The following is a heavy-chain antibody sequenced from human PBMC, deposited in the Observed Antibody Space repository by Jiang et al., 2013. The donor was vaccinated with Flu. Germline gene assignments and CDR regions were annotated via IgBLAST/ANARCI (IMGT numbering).Heavy chain of an antibody. J-gene: IGHJ5*02. Sequence: QSGSELKKPGASVKVSCKASGYTFTSYAMNWVRQAPGQGLEWMGWINTNTGNPTYAQGFTGRFVFSLDTSVSTAYLQISSLKAEDTAVYYCARAPQLVVYAILDANGWFDPWGQGTLVTVSS. CDR2: INTNTGNP. D-gene: IGHD2-8*02. CDR3: ARAPQLVVYAILDANGWFDP. V-gene: IGHV7-4-1*02. CDR1: GYTFTSYA.